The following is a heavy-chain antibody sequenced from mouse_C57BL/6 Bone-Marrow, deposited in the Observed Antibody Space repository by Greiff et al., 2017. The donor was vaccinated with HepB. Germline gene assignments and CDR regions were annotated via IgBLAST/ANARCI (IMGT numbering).Heavy chain of an antibody. CDR2: IWGVGST. Sequence: QVQLKESGPGLVAPSQSLSITCTVSGFSFTSYGVDWVRQSPGKGLEWLGVIWGVGSTNYNSALKSRLSISKDNSKSQVFLKMNSLQTDDTAMYYCARNYYGSSYDAMDYWGQGTSVTVSS. V-gene: IGHV2-6*01. CDR3: ARNYYGSSYDAMDY. J-gene: IGHJ4*01. D-gene: IGHD1-1*01. CDR1: GFSFTSYG.